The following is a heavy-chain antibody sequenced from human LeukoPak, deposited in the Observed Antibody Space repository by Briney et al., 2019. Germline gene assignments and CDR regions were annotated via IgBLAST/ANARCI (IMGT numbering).Heavy chain of an antibody. CDR2: IYPADSAT. V-gene: IGHV5-51*01. D-gene: IGHD4-23*01. Sequence: GESLKISCKGPGYLFTSCWIGWVRQMPGKGLEWMGIIYPADSATRFSPSFQGQVTISADKSISTAYLQWSSLKASDSAMYYCARLYYGGKASFDFWGQGTLVTVSS. CDR3: ARLYYGGKASFDF. CDR1: GYLFTSCW. J-gene: IGHJ4*02.